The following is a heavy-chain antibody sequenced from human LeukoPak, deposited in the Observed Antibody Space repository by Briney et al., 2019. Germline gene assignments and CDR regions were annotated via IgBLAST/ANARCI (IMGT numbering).Heavy chain of an antibody. CDR3: ARADTGTTSLDFDY. J-gene: IGHJ4*02. D-gene: IGHD1-7*01. V-gene: IGHV4-59*01. CDR1: GASISSYY. Sequence: SETLSLTCTGSGASISSYYWSWIRQPPGKGLEWIGYIYYSGTTNYNPSLKSRVTISVDTSKNQFSLKLSSVTAADTAVYCCARADTGTTSLDFDYWGQGTLVTVSS. CDR2: IYYSGTT.